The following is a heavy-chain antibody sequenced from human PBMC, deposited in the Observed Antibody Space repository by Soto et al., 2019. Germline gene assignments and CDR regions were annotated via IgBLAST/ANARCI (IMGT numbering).Heavy chain of an antibody. CDR2: IYYSGST. J-gene: IGHJ6*02. CDR3: ARHYCGSGSDFSPTYQSGYYYGMDV. D-gene: IGHD3-10*01. Sequence: SETLSLTCTVSGGSISSSNYYWDWIRQPPGKGLEWIGSIYYSGSTYYDPSLKSRVTISVDTSKNQFSLKLSSVTAADTAVYYCARHYCGSGSDFSPTYQSGYYYGMDVWGQGTTVTVSS. CDR1: GGSISSSNYY. V-gene: IGHV4-39*01.